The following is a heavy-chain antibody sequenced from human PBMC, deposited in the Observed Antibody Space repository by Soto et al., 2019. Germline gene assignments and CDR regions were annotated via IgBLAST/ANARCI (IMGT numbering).Heavy chain of an antibody. CDR1: GFTFSSSW. J-gene: IGHJ4*02. V-gene: IGHV3-74*01. D-gene: IGHD2-15*01. Sequence: EVQLVESGGGVVQPGGSLRLSCVVSGFTFSSSWMHWVRQGPGKGLVWVSRMNSDGSNTNYADSVKGRFTTSRDNAKNMLYLQMNSLRAEDTALYYCVTGWSEYWGQGTLVTVSS. CDR2: MNSDGSNT. CDR3: VTGWSEY.